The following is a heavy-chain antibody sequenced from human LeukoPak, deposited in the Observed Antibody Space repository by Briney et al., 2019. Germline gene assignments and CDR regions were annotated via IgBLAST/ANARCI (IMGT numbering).Heavy chain of an antibody. Sequence: SGGSLRLSCAASGFTFSRYAMSWVRQAPGKGLEWVSAISGTGESTYYADSVKGRFTISRDNSKNTLYLQMNSLRAEDTAVYYCAKEYCSSTSCLYYFDYWGQGTLVTVSS. J-gene: IGHJ4*02. CDR3: AKEYCSSTSCLYYFDY. CDR2: ISGTGEST. D-gene: IGHD2-2*01. CDR1: GFTFSRYA. V-gene: IGHV3-23*01.